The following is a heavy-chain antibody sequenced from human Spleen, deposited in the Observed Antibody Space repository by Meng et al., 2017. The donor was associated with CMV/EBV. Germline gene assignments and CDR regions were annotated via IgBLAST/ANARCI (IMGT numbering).Heavy chain of an antibody. J-gene: IGHJ4*02. V-gene: IGHV3-30*09. CDR1: GFPFSLSA. D-gene: IGHD3-10*01. CDR2: ISSDGTNK. CDR3: ARLRVRGVYYFHY. Sequence: GESLKISCAASGFPFSLSAMHWVRQTPGKGLEWVAIISSDGTNKYYADSVKGRFAISRDNSKNTWYLQLNSLRAEDTAVYYCARLRVRGVYYFHYWAREHWSPSPQ.